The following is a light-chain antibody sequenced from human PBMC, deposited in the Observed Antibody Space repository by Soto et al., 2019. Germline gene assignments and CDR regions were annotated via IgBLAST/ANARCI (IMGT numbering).Light chain of an antibody. Sequence: DIVMTQSPDSLAVSLGERATINCKSSQSVLYSSNNKNYLAWYQQKPGQPPKLLIYWASTRESGVPDRFSGSGSGTDFTLTIRSLQAEDVAVYYCQQYYSTLLTFGGGNKVEIK. CDR1: QSVLYSSNNKNY. J-gene: IGKJ4*01. CDR3: QQYYSTLLT. CDR2: WAS. V-gene: IGKV4-1*01.